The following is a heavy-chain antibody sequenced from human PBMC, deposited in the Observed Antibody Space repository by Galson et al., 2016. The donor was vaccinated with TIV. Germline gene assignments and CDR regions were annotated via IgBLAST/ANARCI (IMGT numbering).Heavy chain of an antibody. D-gene: IGHD4-17*01. CDR2: MNPNSGKK. CDR1: GYTFTSYD. V-gene: IGHV1-8*02. J-gene: IGHJ4*02. Sequence: SVKVSCKASGYTFTSYDINWVRQATGQGLEWMGWMNPNSGKKGYAQKFRGRVTMTRNTSVRTAYLVLSSLRSEDTAVYYCARRGDYGDYWGQGTLVTVSS. CDR3: ARRGDYGDY.